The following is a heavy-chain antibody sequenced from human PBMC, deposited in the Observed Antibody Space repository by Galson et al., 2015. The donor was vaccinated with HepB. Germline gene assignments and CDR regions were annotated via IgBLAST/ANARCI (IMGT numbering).Heavy chain of an antibody. J-gene: IGHJ4*02. Sequence: SLRLSCAAPGFIFSDYYMSWIRQAPGKGLEWLSYISGGTTYSNYADSVKGRFTISRDNAKNSLYLQINSLRADDTAVYYCARVADSDYGDHTHFDYWGQGSLVTVFS. D-gene: IGHD4-17*01. CDR2: ISGGTTYS. V-gene: IGHV3-11*06. CDR3: ARVADSDYGDHTHFDY. CDR1: GFIFSDYY.